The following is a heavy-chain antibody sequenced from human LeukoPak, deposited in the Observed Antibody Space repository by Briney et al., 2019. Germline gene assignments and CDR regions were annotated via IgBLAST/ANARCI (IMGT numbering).Heavy chain of an antibody. CDR2: ISGSGGST. D-gene: IGHD2-15*01. CDR3: AILGYCSGGSCYHAIYFDY. V-gene: IGHV3-23*01. J-gene: IGHJ4*02. CDR1: GFTFSSYA. Sequence: GGSLRPSCAASGFTFSSYAMSWVRQAPGKGLEWVSAISGSGGSTYYADSVKGRFTISRDKSKNTVYLQMNSLRAEDTAVYYCAILGYCSGGSCYHAIYFDYWGQGTLVTVSS.